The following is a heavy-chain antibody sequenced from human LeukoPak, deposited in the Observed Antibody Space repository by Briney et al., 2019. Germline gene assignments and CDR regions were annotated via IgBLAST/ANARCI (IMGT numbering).Heavy chain of an antibody. CDR2: ISISASTI. Sequence: PGGSLRLSCAASGFTFSSYEMNWVRQAPGKGLEWVSYISISASTIYYAESVKGRFTISRANATHSLYLQMNSLRAEDTAVYYCARRGHIVVVPAAVDRPFDYWGQGTLVTVPS. CDR3: ARRGHIVVVPAAVDRPFDY. V-gene: IGHV3-48*03. J-gene: IGHJ4*02. D-gene: IGHD2-2*01. CDR1: GFTFSSYE.